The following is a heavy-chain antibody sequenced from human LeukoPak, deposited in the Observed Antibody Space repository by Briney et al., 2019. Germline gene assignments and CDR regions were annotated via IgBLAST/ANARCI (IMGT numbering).Heavy chain of an antibody. CDR3: AVRYSGSWYLFDY. D-gene: IGHD6-13*01. J-gene: IGHJ4*02. Sequence: PGGSLRLSCAASGFTFSSYSMNWVRQAPGKGLEWVSSISSSSSYIYYADSVKGRFTISRDNAKNSLYLQMNSLRAEDTAVYYCAVRYSGSWYLFDYWGQGTLVTVSS. V-gene: IGHV3-21*01. CDR2: ISSSSSYI. CDR1: GFTFSSYS.